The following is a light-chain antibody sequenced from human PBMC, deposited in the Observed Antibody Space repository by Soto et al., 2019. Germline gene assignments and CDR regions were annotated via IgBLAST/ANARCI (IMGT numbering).Light chain of an antibody. CDR1: QSVNTY. V-gene: IGKV3-11*01. CDR2: DAS. J-gene: IGKJ5*01. CDR3: QQRMIWPPIT. Sequence: EVVLTQSPATLSLSPGERATLSCRASQSVNTYLAWYQQKPGQPPRLLIHDASNRPTGIPARFSGSGSGTDFTLTISSLEPEDFAIYYCQQRMIWPPITFGQGTRLEIK.